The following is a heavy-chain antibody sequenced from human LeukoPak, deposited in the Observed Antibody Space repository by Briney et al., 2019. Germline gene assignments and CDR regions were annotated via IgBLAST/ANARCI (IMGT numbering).Heavy chain of an antibody. D-gene: IGHD3-16*01. CDR3: ASGRQLGY. J-gene: IGHJ4*02. CDR1: GFTFSSYW. V-gene: IGHV3-7*01. Sequence: PGGSLRLSCAASGFTFSSYWMTWVRQAPGKGLEWVANIKQDGSEIYYVDSVRGRFTISRDNAKNSLYLQMNSLRAEDTALYYCASGRQLGYWGQGTLVTVSS. CDR2: IKQDGSEI.